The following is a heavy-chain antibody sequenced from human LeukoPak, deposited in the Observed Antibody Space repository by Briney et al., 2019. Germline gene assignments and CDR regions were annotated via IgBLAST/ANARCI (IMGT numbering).Heavy chain of an antibody. V-gene: IGHV3-7*05. CDR2: IKQDGSEK. D-gene: IGHD3-9*01. CDR3: ARSGLRYFDCPDY. Sequence: GGSLRLSCAASGFTLSRHWMSWVRQAPGKGMKWVATIKQDGSEKYYVDSVKGRFTISRDNAKNSLSLQMNSLRAEDTAVYYCARSGLRYFDCPDYRGQGALVTVSS. CDR1: GFTLSRHW. J-gene: IGHJ4*02.